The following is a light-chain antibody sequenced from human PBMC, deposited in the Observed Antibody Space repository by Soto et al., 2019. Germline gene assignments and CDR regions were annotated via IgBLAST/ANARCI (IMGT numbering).Light chain of an antibody. Sequence: SDELTQPPSVSVAPGQTARITCGGNNIGSKSVHWYQQKPGQAPVLVVYDDSDRPSGIPERFSGSNSGNTATLTISRVEAGDEADYYCQVWDSSSDDPAYVFGTGTKLTVL. V-gene: IGLV3-21*02. CDR1: NIGSKS. CDR3: QVWDSSSDDPAYV. CDR2: DDS. J-gene: IGLJ1*01.